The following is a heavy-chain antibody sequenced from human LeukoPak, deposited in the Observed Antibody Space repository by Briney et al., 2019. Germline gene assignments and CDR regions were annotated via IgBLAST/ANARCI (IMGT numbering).Heavy chain of an antibody. J-gene: IGHJ4*02. Sequence: GGSLRLSCAASGFTFDDYCMSWVRQDPGKGREWVSGINWNGGSTGYEDSVKGRFTISRDNAKNSLYLQMNSLSADDTALYYCARGEYYYDSSGYYGEDYWGQGTLVTVSS. CDR1: GFTFDDYC. CDR3: ARGEYYYDSSGYYGEDY. D-gene: IGHD3-22*01. V-gene: IGHV3-20*04. CDR2: INWNGGST.